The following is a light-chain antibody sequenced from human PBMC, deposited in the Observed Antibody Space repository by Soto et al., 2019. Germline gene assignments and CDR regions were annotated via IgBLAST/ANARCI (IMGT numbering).Light chain of an antibody. CDR2: GAS. Sequence: EIVLTQSPGTLSLSAGERATLSCRASQTVGSNYLAWYQQKPGQTPTVLIYGASSRATGIPDRFSGSGSGTDFALTITRLEPEDFAVYYCQNYDTSPTFGQGTKVEIK. CDR1: QTVGSNY. CDR3: QNYDTSPT. V-gene: IGKV3-20*01. J-gene: IGKJ1*01.